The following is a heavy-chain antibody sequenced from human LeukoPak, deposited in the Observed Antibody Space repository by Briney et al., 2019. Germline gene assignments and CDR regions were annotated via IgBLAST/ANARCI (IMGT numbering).Heavy chain of an antibody. D-gene: IGHD3-16*01. CDR2: ISYDGDNK. V-gene: IGHV3-30-3*01. CDR1: GFTFSSYS. J-gene: IGHJ4*02. CDR3: ARVPYDSGTYDY. Sequence: AGRSRRLSCAASGFTFSSYSMHWVRQAPGEGLEWVAVISYDGDNKKYTDSVMGRFTISRDNSKSTLYLQMSSLRAEDTAVYYCARVPYDSGTYDYWGQGTLVTVSS.